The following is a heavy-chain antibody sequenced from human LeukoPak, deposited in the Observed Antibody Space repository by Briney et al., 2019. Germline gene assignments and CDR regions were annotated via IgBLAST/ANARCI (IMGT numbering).Heavy chain of an antibody. CDR3: ARHRRNYYGTGGSPFDF. V-gene: IGHV4-59*08. Sequence: SEILSLTCTISSASMSNYYWSWIRQPPGKRPEWMAYISDSGSDIYNPSLKSRVAISVDTSKNQFSLKVTSVTAADTAVYFCARHRRNYYGTGGSPFDFWGQGILVTVSS. D-gene: IGHD3-10*01. CDR1: SASMSNYY. J-gene: IGHJ4*02. CDR2: ISDSGSD.